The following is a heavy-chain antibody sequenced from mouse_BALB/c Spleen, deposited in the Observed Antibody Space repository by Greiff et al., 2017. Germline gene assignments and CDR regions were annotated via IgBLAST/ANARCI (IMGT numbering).Heavy chain of an antibody. CDR2: INPYNDGT. CDR3: TRGYYDYDDGYYCDY. J-gene: IGHJ2*01. CDR1: GYTFTSYV. V-gene: IGHV1-14*01. Sequence: EVQLQQSGPELVKPGASVKMSCKASGYTFTSYVMHWVKQKPGQGLEWIGYINPYNDGTKYNEKFKGKATLTSDKSSSTAYMELSSLTSEDSAVYYCTRGYYDYDDGYYCDYGGQDTTLTVSS. D-gene: IGHD2-4*01.